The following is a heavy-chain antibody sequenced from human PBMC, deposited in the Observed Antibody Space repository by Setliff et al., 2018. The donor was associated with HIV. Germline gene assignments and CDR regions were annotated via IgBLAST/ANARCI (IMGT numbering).Heavy chain of an antibody. CDR3: AKKTAAYTSGSWLHY. V-gene: IGHV3-23*01. Sequence: GGSLRLSCAGSGFTLSDRHMDWVRQAPGKGLECVAVISGSGGDTYYADSVKGRFVISREKSKSTLYLQMNSLRAEDTAVYYCAKKTAAYTSGSWLHYWGQGTPVTVSS. J-gene: IGHJ4*02. CDR1: GFTLSDRH. CDR2: ISGSGGDT. D-gene: IGHD3-10*01.